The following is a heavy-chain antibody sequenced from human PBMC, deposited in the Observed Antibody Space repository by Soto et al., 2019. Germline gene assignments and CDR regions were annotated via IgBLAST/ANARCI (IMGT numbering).Heavy chain of an antibody. CDR1: GGTFSGYA. V-gene: IGHV1-69*13. D-gene: IGHD2-8*01. Sequence: SVKVSCKASGGTFSGYAISWVRQAPGQGLEWMGGIIPIFGTANYAQKFQGRVTITADESTSTAYMELSSLRSEYTAVYYCARVRQDIVLMVYAPRGDDAFDIWGQGTMVTVSS. J-gene: IGHJ3*02. CDR3: ARVRQDIVLMVYAPRGDDAFDI. CDR2: IIPIFGTA.